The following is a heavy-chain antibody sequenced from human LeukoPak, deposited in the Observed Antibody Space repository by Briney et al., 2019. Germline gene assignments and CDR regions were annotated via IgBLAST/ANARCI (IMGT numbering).Heavy chain of an antibody. CDR2: IYYSGST. J-gene: IGHJ5*02. CDR3: ARDVTAARRGVWFDP. D-gene: IGHD6-6*01. CDR1: GGSISSYY. Sequence: SETLSLTCTVSGGSISSYYWSWIRQPPGKGLEWIGYIYYSGSTNYNPSLKSRVTISVDSSKNQFSLKLSSVTAADTAVYYCARDVTAARRGVWFDPWGQGTLVTVSS. V-gene: IGHV4-59*01.